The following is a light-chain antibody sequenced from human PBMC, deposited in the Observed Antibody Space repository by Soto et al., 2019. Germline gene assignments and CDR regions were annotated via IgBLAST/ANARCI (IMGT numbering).Light chain of an antibody. CDR2: GAS. J-gene: IGKJ4*01. CDR1: QSISSY. CDR3: QQSYTTPLT. Sequence: DIQMTQSPSSLSASVGDRVTITCRAGQSISSYLNWYQQRPGKAPKLLIYGASSLQSGVPSRFSGSGSGTDFTLTISSLQPEDLGTYYCQQSYTTPLTFGGGTRVEIK. V-gene: IGKV1-39*01.